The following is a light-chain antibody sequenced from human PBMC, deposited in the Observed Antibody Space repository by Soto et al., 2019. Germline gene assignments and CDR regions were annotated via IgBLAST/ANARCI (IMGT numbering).Light chain of an antibody. CDR3: QQYANSRT. Sequence: EIVMTQSPATLSVSPGERATLSCRASQSVSSNLAWYQQNSGQAPRLLIYGTSNRASGIPDRFSGSGSGTDFTLSISGLEPEDFAVYFCQQYANSRTFGQGTKVDIK. CDR1: QSVSSN. J-gene: IGKJ1*01. V-gene: IGKV3-20*01. CDR2: GTS.